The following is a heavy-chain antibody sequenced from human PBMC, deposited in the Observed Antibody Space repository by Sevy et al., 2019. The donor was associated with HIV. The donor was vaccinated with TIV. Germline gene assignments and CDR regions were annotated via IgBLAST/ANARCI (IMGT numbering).Heavy chain of an antibody. V-gene: IGHV3-74*01. CDR3: ARVADYYGSGSYYTIFDY. Sequence: GGSLRLSCAASGFTFSSYWMHWVRQAPGKGLVWVSRINSDGSSTSYAYSVKGRFTISRDNAKNTLYLQMNSLRAEDTAVYYCARVADYYGSGSYYTIFDYWGQGTLVTVSS. CDR1: GFTFSSYW. CDR2: INSDGSST. J-gene: IGHJ4*02. D-gene: IGHD3-10*01.